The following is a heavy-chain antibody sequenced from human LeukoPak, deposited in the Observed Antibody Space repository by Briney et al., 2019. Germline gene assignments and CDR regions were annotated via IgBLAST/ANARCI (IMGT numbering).Heavy chain of an antibody. Sequence: SGGSLRLSCAASGFTFNNYAMSWVRRAPGKGLEFVSAISGRGGSTYYADSVKGRFTISRDNSKNTLYLQMNSLRAEDTAVYYCAKVIGYYDILTGGAFDYWGQGTLVTVSS. D-gene: IGHD3-9*01. J-gene: IGHJ4*02. CDR1: GFTFNNYA. CDR2: ISGRGGST. CDR3: AKVIGYYDILTGGAFDY. V-gene: IGHV3-23*01.